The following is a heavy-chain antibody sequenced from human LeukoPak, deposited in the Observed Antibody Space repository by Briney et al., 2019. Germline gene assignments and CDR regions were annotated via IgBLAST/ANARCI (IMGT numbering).Heavy chain of an antibody. CDR1: GDSISNYY. V-gene: IGHV4-4*07. CDR2: MYTSGVA. Sequence: SSETLSLTCTVSGDSISNYYWSWIRQSAGKGLEWIGRMYTSGVAHYNPALKSRATMSVDTSKNQLSLTLSSVTAADRAVYYCAREGPAASDSMLFYYFLDVWGKGTTVTVSS. D-gene: IGHD2-15*01. CDR3: AREGPAASDSMLFYYFLDV. J-gene: IGHJ6*03.